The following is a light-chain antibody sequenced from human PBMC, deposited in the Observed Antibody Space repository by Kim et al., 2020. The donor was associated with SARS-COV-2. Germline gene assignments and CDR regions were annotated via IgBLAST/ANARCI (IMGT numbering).Light chain of an antibody. CDR2: YDS. CDR1: SIGSKS. Sequence: PGKTASISCGGNSIGSKSVDWYQQRSGQAPVLVISYDSDRPSGIPERFSGSNSGNTATLTISRVEAGDEAGYYCQVWDSSSDHRVVFGGGTQLTVL. CDR3: QVWDSSSDHRVV. V-gene: IGLV3-21*04. J-gene: IGLJ2*01.